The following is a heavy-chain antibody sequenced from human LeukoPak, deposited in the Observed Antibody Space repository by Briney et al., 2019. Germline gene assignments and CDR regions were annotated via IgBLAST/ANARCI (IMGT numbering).Heavy chain of an antibody. J-gene: IGHJ4*02. CDR2: IKQDGSEK. D-gene: IGHD6-19*01. CDR3: ARDPNSSGWDYYFDY. CDR1: GFTFSSYW. V-gene: IGHV3-7*03. Sequence: PGGSLRLSCAASGFTFSSYWMSWVRQAPGKGLEWVANIKQDGSEKYYVDSVKGRFTISRDNAKNSLYLQMNSLRAEDTAVYYCARDPNSSGWDYYFDYWGQGTLVTVSS.